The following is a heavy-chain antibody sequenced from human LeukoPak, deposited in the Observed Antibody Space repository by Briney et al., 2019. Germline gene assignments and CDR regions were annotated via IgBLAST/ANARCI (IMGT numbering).Heavy chain of an antibody. CDR1: GFTFANYG. CDR3: AKTFYSGSGSELPHH. D-gene: IGHD3-10*01. J-gene: IGHJ1*01. V-gene: IGHV3-23*01. CDR2: ISAGADVI. Sequence: GGSLRLSCAASGFTFANYGMSWVRQGPGKGLEWVSGISAGADVIFYADPVKGRFTISRDNSENTVYLQMTSLRVEDTAEYYCAKTFYSGSGSELPHHWGQGTLVTVSS.